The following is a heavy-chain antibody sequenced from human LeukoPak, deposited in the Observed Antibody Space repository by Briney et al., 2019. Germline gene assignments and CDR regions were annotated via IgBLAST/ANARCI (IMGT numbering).Heavy chain of an antibody. D-gene: IGHD6-19*01. J-gene: IGHJ6*03. CDR1: GYTFTGYY. V-gene: IGHV1-2*02. Sequence: ASVKVSCKASGYTFTGYYMHWVRQAPGQGLEWMGWINPNSGGTNYAQKFQGRVTMTRDTSISTAYMELSRLRSDDTAVYYCARAGLGSGWFGDYYYYMDVWGKGTTVTVSS. CDR3: ARAGLGSGWFGDYYYYMDV. CDR2: INPNSGGT.